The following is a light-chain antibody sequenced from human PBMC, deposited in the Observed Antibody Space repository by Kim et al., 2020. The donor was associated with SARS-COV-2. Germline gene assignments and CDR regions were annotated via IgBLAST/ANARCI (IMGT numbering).Light chain of an antibody. CDR3: QQYYSDWT. CDR1: QSISSW. V-gene: IGKV1-5*03. J-gene: IGKJ1*01. Sequence: SASVGDRVTITCRASQSISSWLAWYQQKPGKAPKLLICKASSLESGVPSRFSGSGSGTEFTLTISSLQAEDFATYFCQQYYSDWTFGQGTKVDIK. CDR2: KAS.